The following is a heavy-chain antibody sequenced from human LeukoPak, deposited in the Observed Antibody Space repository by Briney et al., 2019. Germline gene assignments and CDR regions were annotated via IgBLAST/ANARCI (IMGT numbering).Heavy chain of an antibody. V-gene: IGHV4-59*01. CDR2: IHYSGST. CDR1: GGSISNYY. CDR3: ARGAPGGNDYGDY. J-gene: IGHJ4*02. Sequence: PSETLSLTCSVSGGSISNYYWSWFRQPPGKGLEWIGYIHYSGSTNYNPSLKSRVTISVDTSKNQFSLKLSSVTAADTAVYYCARGAPGGNDYGDYWGQGTLVTVSS.